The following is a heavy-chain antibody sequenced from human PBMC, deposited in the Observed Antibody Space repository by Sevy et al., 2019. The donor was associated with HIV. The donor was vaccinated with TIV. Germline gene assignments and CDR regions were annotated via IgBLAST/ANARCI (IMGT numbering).Heavy chain of an antibody. CDR1: GFTFSTYG. CDR2: IWFDGSNT. D-gene: IGHD4-17*01. CDR3: ARDLEFYDYGDYGPAFMPDY. Sequence: GGSLRLSCAASGFTFSTYGMHWVRQAPGKGLEWVAVIWFDGSNTYYADSVKGRFTISRDIAKNTLHLQMNSLRAEDKAVYYGARDLEFYDYGDYGPAFMPDYWGQGTLVTVSS. J-gene: IGHJ4*02. V-gene: IGHV3-33*01.